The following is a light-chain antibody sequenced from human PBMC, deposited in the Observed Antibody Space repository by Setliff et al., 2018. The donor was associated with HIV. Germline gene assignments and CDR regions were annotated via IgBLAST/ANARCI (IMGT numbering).Light chain of an antibody. CDR3: CSNTGSNTFV. CDR1: SNDVGRYDL. J-gene: IGLJ1*01. V-gene: IGLV2-23*01. CDR2: QAT. Sequence: QSALTQPASVSGSPGQSITISCTGTSNDVGRYDLVFWYQQHPARAPKLIIYQATRRPSGVSNRFSGSKSGNVASLTISGLQAEDEADYYCCSNTGSNTFVFGTGTKVTVL.